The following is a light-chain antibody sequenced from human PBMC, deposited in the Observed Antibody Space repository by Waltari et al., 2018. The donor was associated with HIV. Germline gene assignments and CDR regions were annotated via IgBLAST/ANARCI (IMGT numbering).Light chain of an antibody. Sequence: QSVLTQPTSASGTPGQQITISCPGNISKIGSKSVNWYQQFSGAAPKLLIFSNHQHPSGVPARFSGSKSGSAASLAISGLHSDDEAIYHCATWDDTLSGPVFGGGTKLTVL. J-gene: IGLJ3*02. CDR2: SNH. V-gene: IGLV1-44*01. CDR3: ATWDDTLSGPV. CDR1: ISKIGSKS.